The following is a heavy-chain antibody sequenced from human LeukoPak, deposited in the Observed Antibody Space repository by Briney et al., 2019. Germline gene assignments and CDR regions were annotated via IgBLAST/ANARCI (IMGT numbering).Heavy chain of an antibody. CDR1: GFTFSSYA. CDR3: ARDLDPGPVAEDYFDY. J-gene: IGHJ4*02. CDR2: ISYDGSNK. V-gene: IGHV3-30-3*01. Sequence: GGSLRLSCAASGFTFSSYAMHWVRQAPGKGLEWVAVISYDGSNKYYADSVKGRFTISRDNSKNTLYLQVNSLRAEDTAVYYCARDLDPGPVAEDYFDYWGQGTLVTVSS. D-gene: IGHD6-19*01.